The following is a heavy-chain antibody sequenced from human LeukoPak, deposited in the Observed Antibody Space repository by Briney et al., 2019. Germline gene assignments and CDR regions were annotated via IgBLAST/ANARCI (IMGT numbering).Heavy chain of an antibody. CDR3: AKDRLGVPAAIHHYGMDV. CDR2: IHFAGGD. V-gene: IGHV4-4*07. Sequence: SETLSLTCSVSGDSISSYYWSWIRQPAGKGLEWIGRIHFAGGDSYNPSLKNRVTMSVDTSKNQLSLNLTSVTAADTAVYFCAKDRLGVPAAIHHYGMDVWGQGTTVTVSS. D-gene: IGHD2-2*01. J-gene: IGHJ6*02. CDR1: GDSISSYY.